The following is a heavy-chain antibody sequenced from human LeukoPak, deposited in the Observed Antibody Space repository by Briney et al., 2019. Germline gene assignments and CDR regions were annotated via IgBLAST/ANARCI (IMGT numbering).Heavy chain of an antibody. CDR3: ARHEYSGSYYGLSWFDP. V-gene: IGHV4-39*01. CDR1: GGSISSSGYY. CDR2: IYYSGST. J-gene: IGHJ5*02. D-gene: IGHD1-26*01. Sequence: TSETLSLTCTVSGGSISSSGYYWGWIRQPPGKGLEWIASIYYSGSTYYNPSLKSRVTISVDTSKNQLSLKLSSLTAAATAVYYCARHEYSGSYYGLSWFDPWGQGTLVTVSS.